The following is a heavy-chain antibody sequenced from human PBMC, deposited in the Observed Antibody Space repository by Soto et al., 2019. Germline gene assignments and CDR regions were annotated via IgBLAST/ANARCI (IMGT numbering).Heavy chain of an antibody. Sequence: ASVKVSCKASGYTFTSYGISWVRQAPGQGLEWMGWISAYNGNTNYAQKLQGRVTMTTDTSTSTAYMELRSLRSDDTAVYYCARDTRYDSSGYYYYYGMDVWRQGTTVTVSS. CDR3: ARDTRYDSSGYYYYYGMDV. CDR1: GYTFTSYG. D-gene: IGHD3-22*01. CDR2: ISAYNGNT. V-gene: IGHV1-18*04. J-gene: IGHJ6*02.